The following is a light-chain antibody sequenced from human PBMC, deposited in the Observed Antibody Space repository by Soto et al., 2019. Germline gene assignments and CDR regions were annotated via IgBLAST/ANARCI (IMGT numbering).Light chain of an antibody. J-gene: IGKJ5*01. CDR2: GAS. CDR3: QQYGSSQIT. CDR1: QSVSSSY. V-gene: IGKV3-20*01. Sequence: EIVLTQSPGTLSLSPRERATLSCRASQSVSSSYLAWYQQKPGQAPRLLIYGASSRATDIPDRFSGSGSGTDFTLTISRLEPEDFAVYYCQQYGSSQITFGQGTRLEIK.